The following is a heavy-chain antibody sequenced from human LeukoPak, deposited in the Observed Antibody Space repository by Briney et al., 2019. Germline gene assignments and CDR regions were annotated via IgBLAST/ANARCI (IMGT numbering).Heavy chain of an antibody. CDR2: IYTDGGT. V-gene: IGHV4-4*07. J-gene: IGHJ5*02. Sequence: GSLRLSCSASGGSSSGYYWNWIRQPAGKGLEWIGRIYTDGGTLYNPSLKSRVTMSVDTSKNQFSLKLTSVTAADTAVYYCARRVSEVAPTLRNGENWYDPWGRGTLVTVSS. CDR3: ARRVSEVAPTLRNGENWYDP. CDR1: GGSSSGYY. D-gene: IGHD1-26*01.